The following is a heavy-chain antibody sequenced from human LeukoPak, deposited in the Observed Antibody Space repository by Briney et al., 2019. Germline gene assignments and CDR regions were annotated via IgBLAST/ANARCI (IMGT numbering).Heavy chain of an antibody. CDR3: ARDTGSYGYNFDY. Sequence: SETLSLTCTVSGGPISSHYWSWIRQPPGKGLEWIGYIYYSGSTNYNPSLKSRVTISVDTSKNQFSLKLSSVTAADTAVYYCARDTGSYGYNFDYWGQGTLVTVSS. D-gene: IGHD5-24*01. CDR1: GGPISSHY. J-gene: IGHJ4*02. V-gene: IGHV4-59*11. CDR2: IYYSGST.